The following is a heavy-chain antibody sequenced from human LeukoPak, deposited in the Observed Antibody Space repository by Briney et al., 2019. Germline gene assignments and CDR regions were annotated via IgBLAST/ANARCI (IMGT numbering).Heavy chain of an antibody. J-gene: IGHJ3*02. CDR1: GFTVSSNY. D-gene: IGHD3-9*01. CDR3: AKDPRYFDWLLSDDAFDI. Sequence: GGSLRLSCAASGFTVSSNYMSWVRQAPGKGLEWVSVIYSGGSTYYADSVKGRFTISRDNSKNTLYLQMNSLRAEDTAVYYCAKDPRYFDWLLSDDAFDIWGQGTMVTVSS. V-gene: IGHV3-66*01. CDR2: IYSGGST.